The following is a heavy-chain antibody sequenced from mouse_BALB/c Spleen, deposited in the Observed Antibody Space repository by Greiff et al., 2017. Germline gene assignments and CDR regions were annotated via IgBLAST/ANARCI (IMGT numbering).Heavy chain of an antibody. CDR1: GYSITSGYY. CDR3: AREGDYYGSSYVDYYAMDY. CDR2: ISYDGSN. D-gene: IGHD1-1*01. J-gene: IGHJ4*01. V-gene: IGHV3-6*02. Sequence: EVKLQESGPGLVKPSQSLSLTCSVTGYSITSGYYWNWIRQFPGNKLEWMGYISYDGSNNYNPSLKNRISITRDTSKNQFFLKLNSVTTEDTATYYCAREGDYYGSSYVDYYAMDYWGQGTSVTVSS.